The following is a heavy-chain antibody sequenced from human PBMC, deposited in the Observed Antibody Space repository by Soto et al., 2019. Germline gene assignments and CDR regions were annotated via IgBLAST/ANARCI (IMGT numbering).Heavy chain of an antibody. V-gene: IGHV4-31*03. CDR3: ASRSNAAVSYWFDP. CDR2: IYYSEST. D-gene: IGHD6-13*01. J-gene: IGHJ5*02. CDR1: GGSISSGGYY. Sequence: QVQLQESGPGLVKPSQTLSLTCTVSGGSISSGGYYWTWIRQHPGKGLEWFGYIYYSESTYYNPSLKSRLNISVDTSENQFSLRLSSVTAADTAVYYCASRSNAAVSYWFDPWSQGTLVTVSS.